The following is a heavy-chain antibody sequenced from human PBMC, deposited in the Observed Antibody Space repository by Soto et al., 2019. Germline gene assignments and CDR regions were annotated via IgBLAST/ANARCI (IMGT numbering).Heavy chain of an antibody. CDR1: GFTFSSYA. CDR2: ISGSGGST. CDR3: AKTDARYDAFDI. J-gene: IGHJ3*02. V-gene: IGHV3-23*01. Sequence: EVQLLESGGGLVQPGGSLRLSCAASGFTFSSYAMSWVRQAPGKGLEWVSAISGSGGSTYYADSVKGRFTISRDNSKNKLYLQMNSLRAVDTAVYYCAKTDARYDAFDIWGLGTMVSVSS. D-gene: IGHD2-8*01.